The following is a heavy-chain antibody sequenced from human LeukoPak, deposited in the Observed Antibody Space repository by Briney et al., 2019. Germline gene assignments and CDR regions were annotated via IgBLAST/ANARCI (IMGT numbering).Heavy chain of an antibody. Sequence: SETLSLTCTVSGGSISSSSYYWGWIRQPPGKGLERIGSIYYSGSTYYNPSLKSRVTISVDTSKNQFSLKLSSVTAADTAVYYCARPGIAAAGDDYWGQGTLVTVSS. CDR2: IYYSGST. CDR1: GGSISSSSYY. V-gene: IGHV4-39*01. J-gene: IGHJ4*02. CDR3: ARPGIAAAGDDY. D-gene: IGHD6-13*01.